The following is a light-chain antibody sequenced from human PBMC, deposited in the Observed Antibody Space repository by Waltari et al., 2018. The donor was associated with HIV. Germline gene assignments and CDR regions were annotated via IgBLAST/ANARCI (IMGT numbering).Light chain of an antibody. Sequence: QTVVTQEPSFSVSPGGTVTLPSCLSSGSVSPTSYPSWYQQTPGQAPRTLIYSTNTRSSGVPDRFSGSILGNKAALTITGAQADDESDYYCVLYMGSGVWVFGGGTKLTVL. CDR2: STN. CDR3: VLYMGSGVWV. CDR1: SGSVSPTSY. V-gene: IGLV8-61*01. J-gene: IGLJ3*02.